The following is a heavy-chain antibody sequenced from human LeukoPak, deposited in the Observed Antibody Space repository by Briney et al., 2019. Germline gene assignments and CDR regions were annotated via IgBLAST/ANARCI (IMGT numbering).Heavy chain of an antibody. V-gene: IGHV3-30*18. J-gene: IGHJ3*02. CDR1: GFTFSSYV. CDR3: AKPDYGGNSEAFDI. Sequence: GGSLRLSCAASGFTFSSYVMYWVRQAPGKGLEWVAIISYDGSNKYYADSVKGRFTISRDNSKNTLYLQMNSLRAEDTAVYYCAKPDYGGNSEAFDIWGQGTMVTVSS. D-gene: IGHD4-23*01. CDR2: ISYDGSNK.